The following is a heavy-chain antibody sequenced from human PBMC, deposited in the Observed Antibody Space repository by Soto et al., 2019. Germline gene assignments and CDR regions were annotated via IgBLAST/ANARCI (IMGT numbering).Heavy chain of an antibody. D-gene: IGHD6-13*01. Sequence: QVQLVQAGAEVKKPGASVKVSCKASGDSFTSYGISWVRQAPGQGLEWMGWISAYNGNKKYAQKLQGRVTMTTYTSTITAYMELRSLISDDTALYYCARDLGQQLVDYWGQGPLVTCSS. V-gene: IGHV1-18*01. J-gene: IGHJ4*02. CDR2: ISAYNGNK. CDR1: GDSFTSYG. CDR3: ARDLGQQLVDY.